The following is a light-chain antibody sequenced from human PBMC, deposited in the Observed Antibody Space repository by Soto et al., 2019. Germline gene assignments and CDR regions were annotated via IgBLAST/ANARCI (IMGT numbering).Light chain of an antibody. CDR3: QQYNSYWT. V-gene: IGKV1-17*01. J-gene: IGKJ1*01. Sequence: DIQMTQSPSSLSAAVGDSVTITCRASQGIRNNLGWYQQTPGRAPKRLIYSASSLQSGVPSRFSGSGSGTEFTLTISSLQPDDFATYYCQQYNSYWTCGQGTKVDIK. CDR2: SAS. CDR1: QGIRNN.